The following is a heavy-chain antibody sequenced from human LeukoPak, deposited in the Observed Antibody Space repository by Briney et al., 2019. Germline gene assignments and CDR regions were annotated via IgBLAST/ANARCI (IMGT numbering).Heavy chain of an antibody. CDR3: ARSLTPTPFWSGYSSDY. CDR1: GGTFSSYA. D-gene: IGHD3-3*01. J-gene: IGHJ4*02. CDR2: IIPILGIA. Sequence: SVKVSCKASGGTFSSYAISWVRQAPGQGLEWMGRIIPILGIANYAQKFQGRVTITADKSTSTAYMELSSLRSEDTAVYYCARSLTPTPFWSGYSSDYWGQGTLVTVSS. V-gene: IGHV1-69*04.